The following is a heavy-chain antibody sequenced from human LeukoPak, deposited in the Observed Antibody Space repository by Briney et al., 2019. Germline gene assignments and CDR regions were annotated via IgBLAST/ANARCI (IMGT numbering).Heavy chain of an antibody. V-gene: IGHV3-48*03. CDR3: AGTVLRYFDWLLSFDY. CDR2: ISSSGSTI. D-gene: IGHD3-9*01. Sequence: QPGGSLRLSCAASGFTFSSYEMNWVRQAPGKGLEWVSYISSSGSTIYYADSVKGRFTISRDNAKNSLYLQMNSLRAEDTAVYYCAGTVLRYFDWLLSFDYWGQGTLVTVSS. J-gene: IGHJ4*02. CDR1: GFTFSSYE.